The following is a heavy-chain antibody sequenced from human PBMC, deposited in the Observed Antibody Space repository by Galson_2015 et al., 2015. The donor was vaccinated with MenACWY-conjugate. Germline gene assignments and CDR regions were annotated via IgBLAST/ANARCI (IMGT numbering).Heavy chain of an antibody. D-gene: IGHD4-23*01. CDR1: GGYISSNRYY. J-gene: IGHJ5*01. CDR2: IYHSGNS. CDR3: VTLPQGYCGSNSCFGWFES. V-gene: IGHV4-39*01. Sequence: ETLSLTCSVSGGYISSNRYYWAWIRQSPGKRLEWIATIYHSGNSYYNPSLQSRVTISVDTSKNQFSLNVQSVAAADTAVYYCVTLPQGYCGSNSCFGWFESWGQGTLVTVSS.